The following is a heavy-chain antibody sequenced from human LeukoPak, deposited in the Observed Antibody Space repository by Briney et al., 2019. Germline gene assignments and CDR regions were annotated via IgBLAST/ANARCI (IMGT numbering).Heavy chain of an antibody. Sequence: KTGGSLRLSCAASGFTFSDYYMSWIRQAPGKGLEWVSYISSSGSTIYYADSVKGRFTISRDNAKNSLYLQMNSLRAEDTAVYYCARDPKNFWSGYYFDYWGQGTLVTVSS. CDR1: GFTFSDYY. D-gene: IGHD3-3*01. CDR2: ISSSGSTI. CDR3: ARDPKNFWSGYYFDY. J-gene: IGHJ4*02. V-gene: IGHV3-11*04.